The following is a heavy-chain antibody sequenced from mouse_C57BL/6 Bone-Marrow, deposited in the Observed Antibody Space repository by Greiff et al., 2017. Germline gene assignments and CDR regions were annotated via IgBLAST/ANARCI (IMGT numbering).Heavy chain of an antibody. CDR3: ARGLRLPFDY. J-gene: IGHJ2*01. V-gene: IGHV1-19*01. CDR2: INPYNGGT. D-gene: IGHD3-2*02. CDR1: GYTFTDYY. Sequence: EVQGVESGPVLVKPGASVKMSCKASGYTFTDYYMNWVKQSHGKSLEWIGVINPYNGGTSYNQKFKGKATLTVDKSSSTAYMELNSLTSEDSAVYYCARGLRLPFDYWGQGTTLTVSS.